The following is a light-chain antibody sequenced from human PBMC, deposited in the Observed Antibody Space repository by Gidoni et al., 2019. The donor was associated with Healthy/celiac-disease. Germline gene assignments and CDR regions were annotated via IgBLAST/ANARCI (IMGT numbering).Light chain of an antibody. J-gene: IGKJ2*01. CDR2: DAS. CDR1: QDISNY. CDR3: QQYDNLPLYT. V-gene: IGKV1-33*01. Sequence: EIQMTQSPSSLSASVGDRVTITCQASQDISNYLNWYQQKPGKAPKLLIYDASNLETGVPSRFSGSGSGTDFTFTISSLQPEDIATYYCQQYDNLPLYTFGQGTKLEIK.